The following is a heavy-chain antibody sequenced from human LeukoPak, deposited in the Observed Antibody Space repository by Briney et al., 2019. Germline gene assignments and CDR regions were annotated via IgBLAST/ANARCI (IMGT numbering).Heavy chain of an antibody. CDR2: ISGSGGST. V-gene: IGHV3-23*01. Sequence: GGSLRLSCAASGFTFSSYAMSWVRQAPGKGLEWVSAISGSGGSTYYADSVKGRFTISRDNSKNTLYLQMNSLRAEGTAVYYCAKGALFQVLGGMDVWGQGTTVTVSS. CDR3: AKGALFQVLGGMDV. J-gene: IGHJ6*02. CDR1: GFTFSSYA.